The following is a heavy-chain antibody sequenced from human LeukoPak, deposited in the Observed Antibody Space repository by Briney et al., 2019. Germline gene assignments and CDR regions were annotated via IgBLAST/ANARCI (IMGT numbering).Heavy chain of an antibody. CDR3: ATETIGRHYDY. V-gene: IGHV3-21*01. CDR2: IGSTGTDR. J-gene: IGHJ4*02. D-gene: IGHD1-14*01. CDR1: GFGFSSSG. Sequence: GGSRGLSCAASGFGFSSSGINWVGQAPGKGLEWVSSIGSTGTDRYYADSVKGRFTISRDNAKNSLYLQMNSLRAEDTAVYYCATETIGRHYDYWGQGTLLTVSS.